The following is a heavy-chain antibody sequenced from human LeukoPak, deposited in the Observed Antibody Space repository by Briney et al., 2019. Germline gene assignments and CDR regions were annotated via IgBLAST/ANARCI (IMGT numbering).Heavy chain of an antibody. CDR2: IYYSGST. CDR3: ARVRGWGYSGYDFDY. CDR1: GGSISSYY. J-gene: IGHJ4*02. D-gene: IGHD5-12*01. Sequence: SETLSLTCTVSGGSISSYYWSWIRQPPGKGLEWIGYIYYSGSTYYNPSLKSRVTISVDTSKNQFSLKLSSVTAADTAVYYCARVRGWGYSGYDFDYWGQRTLVTVSS. V-gene: IGHV4-59*12.